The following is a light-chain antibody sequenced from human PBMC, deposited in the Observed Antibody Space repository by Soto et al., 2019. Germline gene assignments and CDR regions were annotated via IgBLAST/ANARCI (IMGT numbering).Light chain of an antibody. J-gene: IGKJ2*01. CDR2: WAS. V-gene: IGKV4-1*01. Sequence: DIVMTQSPDSLAVFLGERATINCKSSQSLLDTSNNKNYVAWYQQKPGQPPKLLIYWASARQSGVPDRFSGGGSGTDFILTISNLQAEDVAVYYCHQYYSALYTFGQGTKLEI. CDR3: HQYYSALYT. CDR1: QSLLDTSNNKNY.